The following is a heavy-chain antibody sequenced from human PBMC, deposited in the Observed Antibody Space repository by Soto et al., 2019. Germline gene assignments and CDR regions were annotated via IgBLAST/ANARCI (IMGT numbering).Heavy chain of an antibody. D-gene: IGHD3-10*01. Sequence: PVGSLRLSCAASGFAVMSYTMNWFRQAPGKGLEWVSSMTSSGAHIYHADSVKGRFTISRDNAKNSLYLQLDSLRPEDTAVYYCANDIRNPGEYWGQGPLVTVPS. CDR1: GFAVMSYT. J-gene: IGHJ4*02. CDR3: ANDIRNPGEY. V-gene: IGHV3-21*01. CDR2: MTSSGAHI.